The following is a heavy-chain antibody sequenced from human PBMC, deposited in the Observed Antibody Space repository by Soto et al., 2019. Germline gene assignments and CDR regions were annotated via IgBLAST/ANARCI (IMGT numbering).Heavy chain of an antibody. CDR1: GGSISSYY. CDR3: ARGYSYGPYYYYGMDV. CDR2: IYYSGST. D-gene: IGHD5-18*01. Sequence: PSETLSLTCTVSGGSISSYYWSWIRQPPGKGLEWIGYIYYSGSTNYNPSLRSRVTISVDTSKNQFSLKLSSVTAAGTAVYYCARGYSYGPYYYYGMDVWGQGTTVTAP. J-gene: IGHJ6*02. V-gene: IGHV4-59*01.